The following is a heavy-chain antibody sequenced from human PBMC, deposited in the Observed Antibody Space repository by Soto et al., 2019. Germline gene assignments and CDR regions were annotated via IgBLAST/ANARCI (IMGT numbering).Heavy chain of an antibody. CDR3: ARGETSGIHHFDC. J-gene: IGHJ4*02. Sequence: PSETLSLTCSVTCDSVNSYYWSWMRQPPGKGLEGMGYVYYSGSTNYNPSLKSRVTISVDTSKNQIXLRLKSVTPADLAVYSCARGETSGIHHFDCWGQARLVNVS. CDR2: VYYSGST. V-gene: IGHV4-59*02. CDR1: CDSVNSYY. D-gene: IGHD6-13*01.